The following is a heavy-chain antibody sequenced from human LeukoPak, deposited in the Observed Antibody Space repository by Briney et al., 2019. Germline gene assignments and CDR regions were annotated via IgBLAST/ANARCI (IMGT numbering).Heavy chain of an antibody. CDR1: RYTFTGYY. J-gene: IGHJ6*03. Sequence: ASVKVSCKTSRYTFTGYYMHWVRQAPGQGLEWMGWINPNSGGINYAQKFQGRVTMTRDTSIGTAYMELSRLRSDDTALYYCARGTTLTTLPYYYYYMDVWGEGTTVTVSS. CDR3: ARGTTLTTLPYYYYYMDV. D-gene: IGHD4-17*01. V-gene: IGHV1-2*02. CDR2: INPNSGGI.